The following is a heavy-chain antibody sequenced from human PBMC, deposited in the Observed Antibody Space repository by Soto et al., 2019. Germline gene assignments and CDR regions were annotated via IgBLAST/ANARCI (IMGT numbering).Heavy chain of an antibody. Sequence: GGSLRLSCAASGFTFSDFGIHWVRQAPGKGLEWVAVISYDGSNEYYTDSVKGRFTISRDNSKNTLYLQMNSLRAEDTAVYYCAKGDWFDLWGQGTLVTVSS. CDR3: AKGDWFDL. CDR1: GFTFSDFG. CDR2: ISYDGSNE. V-gene: IGHV3-30*18. J-gene: IGHJ5*02.